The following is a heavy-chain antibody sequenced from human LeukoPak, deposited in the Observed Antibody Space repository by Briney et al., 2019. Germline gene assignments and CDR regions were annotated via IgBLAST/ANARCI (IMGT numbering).Heavy chain of an antibody. Sequence: GGSLRFSCAASEFTFSSYGMHWVRQAPSKGLEWVAFIRYDGSNKYYADSVKGRFTVSRDNSKNTLFLQMNSLRAEDTAVYYCAKEASRGSSFPYTPIEKPYYLDYWGQGTLVTVSS. CDR1: EFTFSSYG. D-gene: IGHD5-18*01. CDR2: IRYDGSNK. V-gene: IGHV3-30*02. J-gene: IGHJ4*02. CDR3: AKEASRGSSFPYTPIEKPYYLDY.